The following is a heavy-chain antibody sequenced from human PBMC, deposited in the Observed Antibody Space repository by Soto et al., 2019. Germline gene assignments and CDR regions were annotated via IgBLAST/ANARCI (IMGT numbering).Heavy chain of an antibody. D-gene: IGHD2-21*02. CDR2: IGTTGDT. J-gene: IGHJ4*02. V-gene: IGHV3-13*01. CDR3: TRKKAYCRGDWYLHS. Sequence: EVQLKESGGGLVQPGGSLRLSCTASGFTFSAYDMFWVRQTTGKGLEWVSTIGTTGDTYYPDSVEHRFTISREDAKNSLYIQMNSLRVEETAVYYCTRKKAYCRGDWYLHSWGQGTLVTVSS. CDR1: GFTFSAYD.